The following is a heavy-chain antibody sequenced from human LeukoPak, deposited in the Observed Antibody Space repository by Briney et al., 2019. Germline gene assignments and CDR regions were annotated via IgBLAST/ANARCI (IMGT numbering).Heavy chain of an antibody. V-gene: IGHV3-21*01. Sequence: GGSLRLSCAASGFTFSSYAMSWVRQAPGKGLEWVSSISSSSSYIYYADSVKGRFTISRDNAKNSLYLQMNSLRAEDTAVYYCARSPADYSSMDVWGKGTTVTVSS. CDR1: GFTFSSYA. J-gene: IGHJ6*04. CDR3: ARSPADYSSMDV. CDR2: ISSSSSYI.